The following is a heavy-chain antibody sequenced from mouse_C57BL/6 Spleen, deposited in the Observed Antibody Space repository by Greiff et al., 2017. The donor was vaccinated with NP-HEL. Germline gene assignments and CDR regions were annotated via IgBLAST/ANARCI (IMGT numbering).Heavy chain of an antibody. J-gene: IGHJ3*01. CDR1: GYTFTDYN. D-gene: IGHD2-5*01. CDR3: ARKAHYSNYGFAY. V-gene: IGHV1-22*01. Sequence: EVQLQQSGPELVKPGASVKMSCKASGYTFTDYNMHWVKQSHGKSLEWIGYINPNNGGTSFNQKFKGKATLTVNKSSSTAYMELRSLTSEESAVYYCARKAHYSNYGFAYWGQGTLVTVSA. CDR2: INPNNGGT.